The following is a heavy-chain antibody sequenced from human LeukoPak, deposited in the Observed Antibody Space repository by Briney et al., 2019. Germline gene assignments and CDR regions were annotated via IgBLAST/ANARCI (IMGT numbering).Heavy chain of an antibody. V-gene: IGHV5-51*01. J-gene: IGHJ6*02. Sequence: GESLKISCKGSGDSFTNYWIGWVRQMPGKGLEWMGIIYPDDSDTRYSPSFQGQVTISADKSITTAYLQWSSLKASDTAMYYCARLDGSKDGPYYYYGMDVWGQGTTVTVSS. CDR3: ARLDGSKDGPYYYYGMDV. D-gene: IGHD5-24*01. CDR2: IYPDDSDT. CDR1: GDSFTNYW.